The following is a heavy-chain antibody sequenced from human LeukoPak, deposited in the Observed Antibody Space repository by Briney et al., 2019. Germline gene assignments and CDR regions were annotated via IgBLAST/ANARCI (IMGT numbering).Heavy chain of an antibody. CDR3: ARLLDSSGSLPEYYFDY. Sequence: SQTLSLTCAVSGGSISSGGYSWSWIRQPPGKGLEWIGYIYHSGSTYYNPSLKSRVTISVDTSKNQFSLKLSSVTAADTAVYYCARLLDSSGSLPEYYFDYWGQGTLVTVSS. CDR2: IYHSGST. D-gene: IGHD3-22*01. CDR1: GGSISSGGYS. V-gene: IGHV4-30-2*01. J-gene: IGHJ4*02.